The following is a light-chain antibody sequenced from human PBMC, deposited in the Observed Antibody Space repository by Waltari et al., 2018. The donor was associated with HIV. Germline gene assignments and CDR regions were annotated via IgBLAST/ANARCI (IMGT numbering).Light chain of an antibody. V-gene: IGLV7-46*01. J-gene: IGLJ2*01. CDR2: DAT. CDR3: LLSYGSVRL. Sequence: QTVVTQEPSLTVSPGGTVTLTCCSTTGTVTSYHPPYWFQQKPGQAPRTLVYDATDKHSWTPARFSPSFLGGKAALTLTAAQPEDEADYYCLLSYGSVRLFGGGTRLTV. CDR1: TGTVTSYHP.